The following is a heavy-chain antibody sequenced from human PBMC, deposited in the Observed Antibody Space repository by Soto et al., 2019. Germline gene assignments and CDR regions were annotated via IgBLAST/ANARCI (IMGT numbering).Heavy chain of an antibody. D-gene: IGHD3-22*01. J-gene: IGHJ4*02. CDR3: VKGEYYYDSAAYYPFAH. CDR2: ISSSSSYI. V-gene: IGHV3-21*01. Sequence: GGSLRLSCAASGFTFSSYSMNWVRQAPGKGLEWVSSISSSSSYIYYADSVKGRFTISRDNSKNTHYLQMSNLRAEDTAVYYCVKGEYYYDSAAYYPFAHRAQGTLVTVSS. CDR1: GFTFSSYS.